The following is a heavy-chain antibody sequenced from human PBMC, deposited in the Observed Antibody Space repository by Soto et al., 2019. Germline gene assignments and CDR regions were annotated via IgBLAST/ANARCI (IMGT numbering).Heavy chain of an antibody. CDR3: ARGGTIAVTTIGDY. Sequence: LRLSCAASGFTFRSYNMNWVRQAPGKGLDWLSYISSSSSTIYYADSVKGRFTISRDNAKNSLYLQMNSLRDDDTAMYYCARGGTIAVTTIGDYWGQGTLVTVSS. J-gene: IGHJ4*01. CDR2: ISSSSSTI. D-gene: IGHD5-12*01. V-gene: IGHV3-48*02. CDR1: GFTFRSYN.